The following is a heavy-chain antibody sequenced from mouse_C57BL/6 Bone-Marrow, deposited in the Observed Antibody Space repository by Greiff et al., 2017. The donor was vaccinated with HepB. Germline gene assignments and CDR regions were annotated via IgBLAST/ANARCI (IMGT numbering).Heavy chain of an antibody. Sequence: EVQVVESGGGLVKPGWSLKLSCAASGFTFSSYAMSWVRQTPEKRLEWVANIIAGGSYTYYNDNVKDKSTISRDNAKNTRYMQMSKLKAEDTAMYYCARDHVYYFGMSYGLACWGQMTLVTVA. CDR2: IIAGGSYT. V-gene: IGHV5-4*01. J-gene: IGHJ3*01. D-gene: IGHD1-1*01. CDR3: ARDHVYYFGMSYGLAC. CDR1: GFTFSSYA.